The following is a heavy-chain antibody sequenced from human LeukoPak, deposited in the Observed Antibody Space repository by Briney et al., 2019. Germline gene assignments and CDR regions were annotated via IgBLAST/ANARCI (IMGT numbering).Heavy chain of an antibody. D-gene: IGHD2-15*01. CDR2: INPSDGST. V-gene: IGHV1-46*01. CDR1: GYSFTTYY. J-gene: IGHJ5*02. Sequence: ASVKVSCKATGYSFTTYYIHWMRQAPGRGLEWMGIINPSDGSTSSAQKFQGRVTMTSDTSTSTGYMELSGLTYDDTAVYYCARDVVVEVGMLPTDSWFDPWGRGTLVAVSS. CDR3: ARDVVVEVGMLPTDSWFDP.